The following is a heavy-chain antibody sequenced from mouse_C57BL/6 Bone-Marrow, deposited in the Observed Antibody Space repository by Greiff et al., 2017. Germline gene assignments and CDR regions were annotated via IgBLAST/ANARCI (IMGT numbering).Heavy chain of an antibody. D-gene: IGHD2-12*01. Sequence: QVQLQQPGAELVKPWASVKLSCKASGYTFTSYWMHWVKQRPGQGLEWIGMIHPNSGSTNYNEKFKSKATLTVDKSSSTAYMQLSSLTSEDSAVYYCARSDSPYYFDYWGQGTTLTVSS. CDR2: IHPNSGST. V-gene: IGHV1-64*01. CDR1: GYTFTSYW. CDR3: ARSDSPYYFDY. J-gene: IGHJ2*01.